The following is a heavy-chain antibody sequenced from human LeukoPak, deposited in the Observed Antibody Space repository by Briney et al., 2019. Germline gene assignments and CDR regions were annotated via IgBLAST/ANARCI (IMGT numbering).Heavy chain of an antibody. CDR1: GFTVSSNY. V-gene: IGHV3-53*01. J-gene: IGHJ6*04. D-gene: IGHD2-15*01. CDR2: IYSGGST. Sequence: GGSLRLSCAASGFTVSSNYMSWVRQAPGKGLEWVSVIYSGGSTYYADAVKGRCTISRDNSNNTLYLQMNSLSAEDTAVYYCARSSPGVVGFYWGMDVWGKGTTVTVSS. CDR3: ARSSPGVVGFYWGMDV.